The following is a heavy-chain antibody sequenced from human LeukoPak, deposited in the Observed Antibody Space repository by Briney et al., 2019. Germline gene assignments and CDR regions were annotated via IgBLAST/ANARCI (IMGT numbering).Heavy chain of an antibody. CDR1: GFTFSSYS. J-gene: IGHJ6*02. Sequence: PGGSLRLSCAASGFTFSSYSMNWVRQAPGKGLEWVSSISSSSSYIYYADSVKGRFTISRDNAKNSLYLQMNSLRAEDTAVYYCARDFGTPRVMDVWGQGTTVTVSS. D-gene: IGHD3-10*01. CDR2: ISSSSSYI. V-gene: IGHV3-21*01. CDR3: ARDFGTPRVMDV.